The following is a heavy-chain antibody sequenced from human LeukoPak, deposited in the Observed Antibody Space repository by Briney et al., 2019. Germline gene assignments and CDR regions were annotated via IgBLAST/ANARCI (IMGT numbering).Heavy chain of an antibody. CDR1: GGSISGRSYY. J-gene: IGHJ4*02. Sequence: SETLSLTCTVSGGSISGRSYYWSWIRQPPGKGLEWIGYIYYSGSTNYNPSLKSRVTISVDTSKNQFSLKLSSVTAADTAVYFCAGGGIYWGQGTLVTVSS. D-gene: IGHD6-13*01. V-gene: IGHV4-61*01. CDR2: IYYSGST. CDR3: AGGGIY.